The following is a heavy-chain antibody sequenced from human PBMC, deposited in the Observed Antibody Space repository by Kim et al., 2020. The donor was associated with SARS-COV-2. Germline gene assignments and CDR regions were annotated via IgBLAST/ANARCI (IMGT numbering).Heavy chain of an antibody. CDR2: IKSKTDGGTT. D-gene: IGHD3-10*01. CDR1: GFTFSNAW. Sequence: GGSLRLSCAASGFTFSNAWMSWVRQAPGKGLEWVGRIKSKTDGGTTDYAAPVKGRFTISRDDSKNTLYLQMNSLKTEDTAVYYCTTAKRGMVRGVMRPLYFDLWGRGNLVTVSS. V-gene: IGHV3-15*01. J-gene: IGHJ2*01. CDR3: TTAKRGMVRGVMRPLYFDL.